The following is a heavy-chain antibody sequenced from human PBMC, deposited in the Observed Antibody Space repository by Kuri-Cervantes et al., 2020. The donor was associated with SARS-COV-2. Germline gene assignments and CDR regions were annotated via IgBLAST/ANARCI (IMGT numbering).Heavy chain of an antibody. J-gene: IGHJ3*02. V-gene: IGHV3-30*03. Sequence: GESPKISCAASRFTFRNYGMHWVRQAPGKGLEWVALISYDETYKYYADSVEGRFTISRDNSENTLYLQMNSLRAEDTAVYYCARAPQWVAGDDAFDIWGQGTMVTVSS. CDR2: ISYDETYK. CDR1: RFTFRNYG. CDR3: ARAPQWVAGDDAFDI. D-gene: IGHD6-19*01.